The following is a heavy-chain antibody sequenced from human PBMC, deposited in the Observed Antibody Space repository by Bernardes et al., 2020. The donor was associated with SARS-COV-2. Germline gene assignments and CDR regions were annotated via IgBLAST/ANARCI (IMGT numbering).Heavy chain of an antibody. CDR2: IYTSGST. CDR1: GGSIRSSY. D-gene: IGHD3-22*01. CDR3: ARSAYYDGSSGYFPDAFEC. Sequence: SETLSPTCTVSGGSIRSSYWSWIRQPAGTGLAWIGRIYTSGSTNYNPSLKSRVTMSVDTSKNQFSLKLSSVTAADTTVYYCARSAYYDGSSGYFPDAFECGGQVTMVTGSS. J-gene: IGHJ3*01. V-gene: IGHV4-4*07.